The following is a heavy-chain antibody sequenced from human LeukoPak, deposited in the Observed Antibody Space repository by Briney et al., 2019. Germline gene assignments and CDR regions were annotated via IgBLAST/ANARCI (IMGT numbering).Heavy chain of an antibody. CDR2: AGWAGGTT. V-gene: IGHV3-43*01. CDR3: AKELDTMFFDY. Sequence: HPGGSLRLSCSASGFTFSSYAMHWVRQAPGKGLEWVSLAGWAGGTTFYSDSVRGRFTISRDSGRKSVYLQMNSLTTDDTAFYFCAKELDTMFFDYWGQGALVTVSS. J-gene: IGHJ4*02. CDR1: GFTFSSYA. D-gene: IGHD3-10*02.